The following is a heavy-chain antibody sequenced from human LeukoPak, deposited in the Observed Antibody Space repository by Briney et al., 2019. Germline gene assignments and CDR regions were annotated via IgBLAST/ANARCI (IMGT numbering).Heavy chain of an antibody. D-gene: IGHD3-22*01. J-gene: IGHJ4*02. V-gene: IGHV4-38-2*02. CDR3: ARVRGSGYYYLPFDS. CDR2: VHHIGDT. CDR1: GFSVSSGNY. Sequence: PSETLSLTCSVSGFSVSSGNYWGWIRQPPGRGLDWIGNVHHIGDTYYNMSLRSRGTLSLDTSRNQFSLRLSSVTAADTAVYFCARVRGSGYYYLPFDSWGRGALVTVSS.